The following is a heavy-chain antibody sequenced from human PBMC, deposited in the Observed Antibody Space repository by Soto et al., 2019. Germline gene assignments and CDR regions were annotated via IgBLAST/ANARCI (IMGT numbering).Heavy chain of an antibody. CDR3: ARDDYGDYVLDAFDI. CDR2: ISAYNGNT. Sequence: ASVKVSCKASGYTFTSYGISWVRQAPGQGLEWMGWISAYNGNTNYAQKLQGRVTMTTDTSTSTAYMELRSLRSDDTSVYYCARDDYGDYVLDAFDIWGQGTMVTVSS. D-gene: IGHD4-17*01. CDR1: GYTFTSYG. J-gene: IGHJ3*02. V-gene: IGHV1-18*01.